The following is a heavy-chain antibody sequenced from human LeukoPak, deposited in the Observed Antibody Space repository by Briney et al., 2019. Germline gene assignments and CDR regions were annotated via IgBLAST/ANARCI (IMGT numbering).Heavy chain of an antibody. J-gene: IGHJ4*02. CDR3: ARPYSGYESQLDY. V-gene: IGHV3-11*03. CDR2: ISSSSSYT. Sequence: GGSLRLSCAASGLTFSDYYMSWIRQAPGKGLEWVSYISSSSSYTNYADSVKGRFTISRDNAKNSLYLQMNSLRAEDTAVYYCARPYSGYESQLDYWGQGTLVTVSS. D-gene: IGHD5-12*01. CDR1: GLTFSDYY.